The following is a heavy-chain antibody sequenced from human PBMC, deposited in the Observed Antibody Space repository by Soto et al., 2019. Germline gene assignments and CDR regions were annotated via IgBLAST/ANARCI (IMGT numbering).Heavy chain of an antibody. D-gene: IGHD2-15*01. CDR1: GYSFTSYW. V-gene: IGHV5-51*01. J-gene: IGHJ3*02. CDR2: IYPGDSDT. Sequence: GESLKISCKGSGYSFTSYWIGWVRQMPGKGLEWMGIIYPGDSDTRYSPSFQGQVTISADKSISTAYLQWSSLKASDTAMYYCARPLDCSGGSCYGLASAFDIWGQGTMVTVSS. CDR3: ARPLDCSGGSCYGLASAFDI.